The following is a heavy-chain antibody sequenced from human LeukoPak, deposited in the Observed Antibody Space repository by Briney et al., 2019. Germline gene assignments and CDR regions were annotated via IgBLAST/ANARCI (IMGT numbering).Heavy chain of an antibody. Sequence: PGGSLRLSCAASGFTFSTYWMHWVRQAPGKGLVWVSRINSDGSSTNYADSVKGRFTFSRDNAKNTLYLQMNSLRAEDTAVYYCRYYDSSGSQTDYWGQGTLVTVSS. J-gene: IGHJ4*02. CDR2: INSDGSST. D-gene: IGHD3-22*01. CDR3: RYYDSSGSQTDY. CDR1: GFTFSTYW. V-gene: IGHV3-74*01.